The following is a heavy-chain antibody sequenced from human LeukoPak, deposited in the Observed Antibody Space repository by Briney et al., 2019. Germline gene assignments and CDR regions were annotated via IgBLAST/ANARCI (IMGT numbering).Heavy chain of an antibody. CDR3: ARGRPHGNDY. CDR2: ISYDGSNK. J-gene: IGHJ4*02. CDR1: GIIFSTYT. V-gene: IGHV3-30*04. D-gene: IGHD4-23*01. Sequence: GGSLRLSCAASGIIFSTYTMHWVRQAPGKGLEWVAIISYDGSNKYYADSVKGRFSISRDNAKNTLYLQMNSLRVEDTAVYYCARGRPHGNDYWGQGTLVTVSS.